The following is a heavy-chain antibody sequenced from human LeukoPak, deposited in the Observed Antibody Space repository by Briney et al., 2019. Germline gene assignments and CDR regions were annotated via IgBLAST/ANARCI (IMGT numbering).Heavy chain of an antibody. CDR3: ARALGGPTVTHSDY. V-gene: IGHV4-61*01. Sequence: PSETLSLTCTVSGGSVSSGSYYWSWIRQPPGKGLEWIGYIYYSGSTNYNPSLKSRVTISVDTSKNQFSLKLSSVTAADTAVYYCARALGGPTVTHSDYWGQGTLVTVSS. D-gene: IGHD4-17*01. J-gene: IGHJ4*02. CDR1: GGSVSSGSYY. CDR2: IYYSGST.